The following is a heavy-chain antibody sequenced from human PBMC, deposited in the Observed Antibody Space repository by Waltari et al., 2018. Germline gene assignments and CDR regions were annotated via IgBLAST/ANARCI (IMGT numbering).Heavy chain of an antibody. V-gene: IGHV3-74*03. CDR3: ARAGLLGAFDV. CDR2: INNDGSST. D-gene: IGHD2-15*01. J-gene: IGHJ3*01. Sequence: EVQLVESGGGLVQPGGSLRLSCAASGFTFSRSWIHWVRQFPGTGLMGVSRINNDGSSTVYADSVKGRFTISRDDAKNTVSLQMNNLSAEDTALYYCARAGLLGAFDVWGQGTMVTVSS. CDR1: GFTFSRSW.